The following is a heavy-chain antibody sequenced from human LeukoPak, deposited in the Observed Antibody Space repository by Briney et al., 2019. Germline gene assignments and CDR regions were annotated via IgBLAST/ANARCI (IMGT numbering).Heavy chain of an antibody. CDR3: ARDRSPPHY. J-gene: IGHJ4*02. Sequence: PGGSLRLSCVVSGFTFSSYGMHWLRQAPGKGLEWVAVIWYDGSKMFYGDSVKGRFSVSRDDSKNTLYVQLNSLRAEDTAVSYCARDRSPPHYWGQGTLVTVSS. D-gene: IGHD3-16*02. V-gene: IGHV3-33*01. CDR1: GFTFSSYG. CDR2: IWYDGSKM.